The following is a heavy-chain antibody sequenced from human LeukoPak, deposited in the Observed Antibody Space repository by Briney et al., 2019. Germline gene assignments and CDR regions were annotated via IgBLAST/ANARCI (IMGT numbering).Heavy chain of an antibody. J-gene: IGHJ6*02. CDR2: ISSNEGST. Sequence: GGSLRLSCAASGFAFSAYAMHWVRQAPGKGLEYVSAISSNEGSTYYADSVRGRFTISRDNSKNTLYLQMSSLRAEDMAVYYCARGGVYDILTGYYDYYYGMDVWGQGTTVTVSS. V-gene: IGHV3-64*02. CDR1: GFAFSAYA. D-gene: IGHD3-9*01. CDR3: ARGGVYDILTGYYDYYYGMDV.